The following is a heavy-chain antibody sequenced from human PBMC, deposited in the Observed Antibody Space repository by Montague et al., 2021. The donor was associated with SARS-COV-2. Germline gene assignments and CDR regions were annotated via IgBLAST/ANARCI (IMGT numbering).Heavy chain of an antibody. V-gene: IGHV3-74*01. CDR3: VREVGMIVARTLGRLDP. CDR1: GFTFSNYW. Sequence: SLRLSCAVSGFTFSNYWMHWVRQAPGKGLEWVSRTNSDGRSTTYADSVEGRFTISRDNAKNTLFLQINSLRDEDTAVYYCVREVGMIVARTLGRLDPWGQGTLVTVSS. CDR2: TNSDGRST. J-gene: IGHJ5*02. D-gene: IGHD6-19*01.